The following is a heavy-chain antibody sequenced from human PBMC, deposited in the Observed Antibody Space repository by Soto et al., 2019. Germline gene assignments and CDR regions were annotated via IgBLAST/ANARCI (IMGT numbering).Heavy chain of an antibody. V-gene: IGHV4-59*01. Sequence: KPSETLSLTCTVSGGSISSYYWSWIRQPPGKGLEWIGYIYYSGSTNYNPSLKSRVTISVDTSKNQFSLKLSSVTAADTAVYYCARDRVAGDGYYYYGMDVWGQGTTVTVSS. J-gene: IGHJ6*02. CDR3: ARDRVAGDGYYYYGMDV. D-gene: IGHD2-15*01. CDR2: IYYSGST. CDR1: GGSISSYY.